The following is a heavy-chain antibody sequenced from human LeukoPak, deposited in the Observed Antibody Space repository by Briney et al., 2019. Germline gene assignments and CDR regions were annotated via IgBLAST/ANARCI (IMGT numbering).Heavy chain of an antibody. J-gene: IGHJ3*02. CDR3: ARGMYGGNSVGGAYDAFDI. CDR2: IRYDGRNK. V-gene: IGHV3-30*02. CDR1: GFTFSSYG. Sequence: GGSLRLSCAASGFTFSSYGMNWVRQAPGKGLEWVAFIRYDGRNKYYADSVEGRFTISRDNSKNTLYLQMNSLRAEDTAVYYCARGMYGGNSVGGAYDAFDIWGQGTMVTVSS. D-gene: IGHD4-23*01.